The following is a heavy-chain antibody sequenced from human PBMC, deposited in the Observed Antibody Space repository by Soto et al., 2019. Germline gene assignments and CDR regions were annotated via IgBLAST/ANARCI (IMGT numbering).Heavy chain of an antibody. V-gene: IGHV6-1*01. J-gene: IGHJ4*02. Sequence: TLSLTCAISAGSVSGNSAAWDWISQSPSRGLEWLGRTYYRSKWYPDYAVSVRSRITVTPDTSKNQFSLHLNSLTHEDPSAYFSAREFQYYDGSDSYFVYWGQGALLSVSS. CDR3: AREFQYYDGSDSYFVY. CDR1: AGSVSGNSAA. D-gene: IGHD3-16*01. CDR2: TYYRSKWYP.